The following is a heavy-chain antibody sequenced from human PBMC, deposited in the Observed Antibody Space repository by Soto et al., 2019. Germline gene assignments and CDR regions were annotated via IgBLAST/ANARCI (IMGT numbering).Heavy chain of an antibody. CDR3: ARVRAVRGYSGYDSVWSDY. V-gene: IGHV1-46*03. D-gene: IGHD5-12*01. J-gene: IGHJ4*02. CDR2: INPSGGST. Sequence: GVPVEASSEEPGFTFTSNYRCWVRQAPGQGLEWMGIINPSGGSTSYAQKFQGRVTMTRDTSTSTVYMELSSLRSEDTAVYYCARVRAVRGYSGYDSVWSDYWGQGTLVTVSS. CDR1: GFTFTSNY.